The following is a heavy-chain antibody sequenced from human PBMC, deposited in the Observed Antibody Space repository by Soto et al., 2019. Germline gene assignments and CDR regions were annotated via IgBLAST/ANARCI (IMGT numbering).Heavy chain of an antibody. CDR2: IKQAGSER. D-gene: IGHD6-19*01. V-gene: IGHV3-7*03. J-gene: IGHJ4*02. CDR3: ARGSSTSGWSY. CDR1: GFTFSDFW. Sequence: EVQLVESGGGLVQPGGSLRLSCAASGFTFSDFWMSWVRQVPGKGLEWVANIKQAGSERFYVDSGKGRLTISRDNAKNSLYLQMNSLRVEDTAVYYCARGSSTSGWSYWGQGTLVTVSS.